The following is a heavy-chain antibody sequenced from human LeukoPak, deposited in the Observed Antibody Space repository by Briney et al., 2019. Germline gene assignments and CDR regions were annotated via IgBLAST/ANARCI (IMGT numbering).Heavy chain of an antibody. D-gene: IGHD2-2*01. CDR3: ARLARVRLGDY. Sequence: PSETLSLTCTVSGGSISSSSHYWGWIRQPPGKGLEWIGSIYYSGSTYYNPSLKSRVTISVDTSKNQFSLKLSSVTAADTAVYYCARLARVRLGDYWGQGTLVTVSS. V-gene: IGHV4-39*01. CDR1: GGSISSSSHY. J-gene: IGHJ4*02. CDR2: IYYSGST.